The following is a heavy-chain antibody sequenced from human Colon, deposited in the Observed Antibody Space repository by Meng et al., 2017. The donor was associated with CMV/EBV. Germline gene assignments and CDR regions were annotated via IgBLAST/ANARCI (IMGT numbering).Heavy chain of an antibody. CDR1: GDSLSRSPHY. CDR2: IYYSGSS. CDR3: GRSVAGSAGDYFYYYGLEV. V-gene: IGHV4-39*07. J-gene: IGHJ6*02. Sequence: SETLSLTYSVSGDSLSRSPHYWGWVRQSPGKGLEWVGSIYYSGSSFYNPSLRSRVAMSVDTSKNQFSLKMYSVTAADMAVYYCGRSVAGSAGDYFYYYGLEVWGQGTAVTVSS. D-gene: IGHD3-10*01.